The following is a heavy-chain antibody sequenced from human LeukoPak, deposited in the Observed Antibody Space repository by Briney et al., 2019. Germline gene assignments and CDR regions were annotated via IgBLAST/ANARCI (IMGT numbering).Heavy chain of an antibody. CDR3: ARCDYDTTINPNWFDP. J-gene: IGHJ5*02. Sequence: ASVKVSCKASGYSFTNYDIKWVRQAPGQGLDGMGWMKPNSCDTGYAQKFQGRVTFSRNNSISTAYMELTNLRSEDTAVYYCARCDYDTTINPNWFDPWGKGTLVTVSS. CDR1: GYSFTNYD. V-gene: IGHV1-8*03. CDR2: MKPNSCDT. D-gene: IGHD3-22*01.